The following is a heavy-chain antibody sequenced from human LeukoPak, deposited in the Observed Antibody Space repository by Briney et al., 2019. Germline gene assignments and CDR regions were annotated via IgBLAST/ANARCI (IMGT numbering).Heavy chain of an antibody. V-gene: IGHV4-34*01. J-gene: IGHJ3*02. CDR2: INHSGST. Sequence: PSETLSLTCAVYGGSFSGYYWSWIRQPPGKGQEWIGEINHSGSTNYNPSLKSRVTISVDTSKNQFSLKLSSVTAADTAVYYCARFNYGDYVWDAFDIWGQGTVVTVSS. D-gene: IGHD4-17*01. CDR1: GGSFSGYY. CDR3: ARFNYGDYVWDAFDI.